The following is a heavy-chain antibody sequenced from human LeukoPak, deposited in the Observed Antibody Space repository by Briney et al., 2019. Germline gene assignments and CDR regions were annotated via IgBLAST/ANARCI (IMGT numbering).Heavy chain of an antibody. J-gene: IGHJ3*02. V-gene: IGHV3-74*01. CDR3: ARFYGGSALDN. Sequence: GGSLRLSCTASGFNFRSAWMSWARQAPGKGLVWVSRINSDGFSIAYADSVKGRFTISRDNAKNTLYLHMNSLRAEDTAVYYCARFYGGSALDNWGQGTMVTVSS. D-gene: IGHD3-16*01. CDR2: INSDGFSI. CDR1: GFNFRSAW.